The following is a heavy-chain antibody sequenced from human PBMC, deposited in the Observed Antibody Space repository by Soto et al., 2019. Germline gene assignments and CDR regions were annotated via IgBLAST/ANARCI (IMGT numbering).Heavy chain of an antibody. V-gene: IGHV5-51*01. Sequence: PGESLKISCKGSEYSFASYWIGWVRQMPGKGLEWMGILYPGDSDTRYSPSFQGQVTISADNSINTAYLQWSSLKASDTAVYYCARQVEDGYSFGYHYWGQGTQVTV. CDR3: ARQVEDGYSFGYHY. CDR2: LYPGDSDT. J-gene: IGHJ4*02. D-gene: IGHD5-18*01. CDR1: EYSFASYW.